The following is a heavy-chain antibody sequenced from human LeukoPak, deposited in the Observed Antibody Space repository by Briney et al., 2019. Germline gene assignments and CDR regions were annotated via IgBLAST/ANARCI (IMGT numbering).Heavy chain of an antibody. CDR3: ARDSGRSRWELLGFDY. D-gene: IGHD1-26*01. Sequence: PGGSLRLSCAASGFTFSSYWMSWVRQAPGKGLEWVANIKQDGSEKYYVDSVKGRFTISRDNAKNSLYLQMNSLRAEDTAVYYCARDSGRSRWELLGFDYWGQGTLATVSS. J-gene: IGHJ4*02. V-gene: IGHV3-7*01. CDR2: IKQDGSEK. CDR1: GFTFSSYW.